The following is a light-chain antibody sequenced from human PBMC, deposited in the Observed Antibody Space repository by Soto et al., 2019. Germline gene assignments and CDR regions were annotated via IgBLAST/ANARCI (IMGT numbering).Light chain of an antibody. J-gene: IGLJ2*01. CDR2: DVT. CDR3: CSYAGSYTHVV. V-gene: IGLV2-11*01. CDR1: INDVGGYNY. Sequence: QSALTQPRSVSGSPGQSVTISCTGPINDVGGYNYVSWYQQHPGKAPKLMIYDVTKRPSGVPDRFSGSKSGNTASLTISGLQAEDEADYYCCSYAGSYTHVVFGEGTKLTVL.